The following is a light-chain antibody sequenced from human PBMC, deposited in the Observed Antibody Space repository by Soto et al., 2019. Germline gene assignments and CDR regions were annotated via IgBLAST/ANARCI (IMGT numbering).Light chain of an antibody. CDR1: QGISSY. CDR2: AAS. V-gene: IGKV1-9*01. Sequence: DIQLTQSPSFLSASVGDRVTITCRASQGISSYLAWYQQKPGKAPKLLIYAASTLQSGVPSRFSGSGSGTEFTLTISSLQPEDFATYFRQHLNRYPLITFGQGTRLEIK. CDR3: QHLNRYPLIT. J-gene: IGKJ5*01.